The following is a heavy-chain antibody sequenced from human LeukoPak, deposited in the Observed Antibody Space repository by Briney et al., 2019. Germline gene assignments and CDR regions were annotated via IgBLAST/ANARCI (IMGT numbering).Heavy chain of an antibody. CDR2: IYTSGST. CDR3: ARECYYDSSGYLFPSGVDP. CDR1: GGSISSGSYY. D-gene: IGHD3-22*01. Sequence: SQTLSLTCTVSGGSISSGSYYWSWIRQPAGKGLEWIGRIYTSGSTNYNPSLKSRVTISVDTSKNQFSLKLSSVTAADTAVYYCARECYYDSSGYLFPSGVDPWGQGTLVTVSS. V-gene: IGHV4-61*02. J-gene: IGHJ5*02.